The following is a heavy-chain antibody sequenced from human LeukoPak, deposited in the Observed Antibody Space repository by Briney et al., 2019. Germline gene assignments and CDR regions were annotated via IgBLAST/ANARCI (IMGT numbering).Heavy chain of an antibody. J-gene: IGHJ4*02. CDR2: IYYSGST. CDR3: ARGVTSPSFDY. V-gene: IGHV4-59*01. CDR1: GGSISSYY. D-gene: IGHD1-14*01. Sequence: SETLSLTCTVSGGSISSYYWSWIRQPPGKGLEWIGYIYYSGSTNYNPSLKSRVTISVDTSKNQFSLKLSSVTAADTAVYYCARGVTSPSFDYWGQGTPVTVSS.